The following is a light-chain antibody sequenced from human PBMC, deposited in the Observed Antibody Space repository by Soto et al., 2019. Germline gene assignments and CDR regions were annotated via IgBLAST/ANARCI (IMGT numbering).Light chain of an antibody. V-gene: IGKV1-8*01. CDR2: AAS. CDR3: QQYYSYPQT. Sequence: AIRMTKSPSSFSASTGDRVTITCRASQGISSYLAWYQQKPGKAPKLLIYAASTLQSGVPSRFSGSGSGTDFTLTISCLQSEDFATYYCQQYYSYPQTFGQGTKV. J-gene: IGKJ1*01. CDR1: QGISSY.